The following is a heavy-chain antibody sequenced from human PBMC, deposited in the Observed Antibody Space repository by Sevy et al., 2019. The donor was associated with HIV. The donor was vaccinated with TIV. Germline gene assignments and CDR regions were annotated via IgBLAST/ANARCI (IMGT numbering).Heavy chain of an antibody. J-gene: IGHJ6*02. D-gene: IGHD1-1*01. V-gene: IGHV3-73*01. CDR1: GFTFSGSA. CDR3: ARHEEQSSYFYYGMDV. Sequence: GGSLRLSCAASGFTFSGSAMHWVRQASGKGLEWVGRIRSKANSYATAYAASVRGRFTISRNDSKNTAYLQMNSLKTKDTAVYYCARHEEQSSYFYYGMDVWGQRTTVTVSS. CDR2: IRSKANSYAT.